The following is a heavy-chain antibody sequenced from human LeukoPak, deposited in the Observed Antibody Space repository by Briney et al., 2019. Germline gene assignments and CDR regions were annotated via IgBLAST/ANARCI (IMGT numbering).Heavy chain of an antibody. CDR2: INHSGST. CDR3: ASWPYRRALQH. V-gene: IGHV4-34*01. Sequence: SETLSLTCAVYGGSFSGYYWSWIRQPPGKGLEWIGEINHSGSTNYNPSLKSRVTISVDTSKNQFSLKLSSVTAADTAVYYCASWPYRRALQHWGQGTLSPSPQ. J-gene: IGHJ1*01. CDR1: GGSFSGYY. D-gene: IGHD2-2*02.